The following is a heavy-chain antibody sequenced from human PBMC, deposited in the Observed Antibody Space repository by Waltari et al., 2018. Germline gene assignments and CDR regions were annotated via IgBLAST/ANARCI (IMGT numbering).Heavy chain of an antibody. J-gene: IGHJ5*02. Sequence: QVQLQQWGAGLLKPSETLSLTCAVYGGSFSGYYWSWIRQPPGKGLEWLGEIHHSGSTTYNPSLKSRVHISVDTSKNQFAQKLSSVTAADTAVYYCARRKGRITMVRGVDRWFDPWGQGTLVTVSS. D-gene: IGHD3-10*01. V-gene: IGHV4-34*01. CDR1: GGSFSGYY. CDR3: ARRKGRITMVRGVDRWFDP. CDR2: IHHSGST.